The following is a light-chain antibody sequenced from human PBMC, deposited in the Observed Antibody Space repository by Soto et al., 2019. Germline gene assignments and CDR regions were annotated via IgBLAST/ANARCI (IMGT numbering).Light chain of an antibody. J-gene: IGKJ5*01. V-gene: IGKV3-20*01. Sequence: IVGTQSPGTLSLSPGEGATLSCRASQSVSSNYLAWYQQKPGQAPRLLIYDASSRATGIPDRFSGSGSGTDFTLTISRLEPEDFAVYYCQQCGSSSTFGQGTRLEIK. CDR1: QSVSSNY. CDR2: DAS. CDR3: QQCGSSST.